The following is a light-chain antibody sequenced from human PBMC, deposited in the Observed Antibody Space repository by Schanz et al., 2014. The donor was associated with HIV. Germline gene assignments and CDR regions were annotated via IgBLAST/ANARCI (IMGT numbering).Light chain of an antibody. Sequence: QSVLTQPPSASGTPGQSVTISCSGSTSSIKTNTVNWYQQLPGTAPKLLIYSNNQRPSGVPGRLSGSKSGTSASLAISGLQSEDEADYYCAVWDDSLNGVVFGGGTKLTVL. CDR2: SNN. J-gene: IGLJ2*01. V-gene: IGLV1-44*01. CDR1: TSSIKTNT. CDR3: AVWDDSLNGVV.